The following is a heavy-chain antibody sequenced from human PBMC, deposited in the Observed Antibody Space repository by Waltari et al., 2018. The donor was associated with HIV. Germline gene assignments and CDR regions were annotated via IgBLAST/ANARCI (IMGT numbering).Heavy chain of an antibody. J-gene: IGHJ5*02. V-gene: IGHV4-39*01. CDR3: ARRVVPGSTLDP. CDR1: GGPLTSSSFF. CDR2: IYCGGNT. D-gene: IGHD2-15*01. Sequence: QLQLQESGPGLVKPSETLSLTCTVSGGPLTSSSFFWAWIRQPPGKVLEWIGNIYCGGNTYYNPSLQSRVTMSVDRSNSQFSLRLSSVTAADTGVYYCARRVVPGSTLDPWGPGALVTVSS.